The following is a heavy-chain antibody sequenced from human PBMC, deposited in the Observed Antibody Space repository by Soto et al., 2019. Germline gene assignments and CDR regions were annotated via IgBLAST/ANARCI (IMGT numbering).Heavy chain of an antibody. Sequence: ASVKVSCKASGYTFTSYDINWVRQATGQGLEWMGWMNPNSGNTGYAQKFQGRVTMTRNTSISTAYMELSSLRSEDTAVYYCARGPAKYYDYIWGSYRSLNDAFDIWGQGTMVTVSS. D-gene: IGHD3-16*02. CDR3: ARGPAKYYDYIWGSYRSLNDAFDI. V-gene: IGHV1-8*01. CDR2: MNPNSGNT. CDR1: GYTFTSYD. J-gene: IGHJ3*02.